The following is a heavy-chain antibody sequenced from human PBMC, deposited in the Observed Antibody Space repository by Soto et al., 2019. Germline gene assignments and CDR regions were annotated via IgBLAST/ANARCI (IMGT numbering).Heavy chain of an antibody. J-gene: IGHJ4*02. V-gene: IGHV3-23*01. CDR2: ISGSGGST. CDR3: AKDEYLYSEIHPGYCSGGSCYWPSYFDY. CDR1: GFTFSSYA. Sequence: GGSLRLSCAASGFTFSSYAMSWVRQAPGKGLEWVSAISGSGGSTYYADSAKGRFTISRDNSKNTLYLQMNSLRAEDTAVYYCAKDEYLYSEIHPGYCSGGSCYWPSYFDYWGQGTLVTVSS. D-gene: IGHD2-15*01.